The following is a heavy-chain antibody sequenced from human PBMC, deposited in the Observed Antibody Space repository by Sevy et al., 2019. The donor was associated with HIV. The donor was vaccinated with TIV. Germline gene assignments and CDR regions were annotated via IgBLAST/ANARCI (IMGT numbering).Heavy chain of an antibody. Sequence: ASVKVSCKVSGYTLTEVSMHWVRHCPGKGLEWMGRFDPEDGETIYAQKLQGRITMTGDTSTDTAYMELRSLRSEDTAVYHCATDREYCADSSGYLDYWGQGTLVTVSS. V-gene: IGHV1-24*01. CDR2: FDPEDGET. CDR1: GYTLTEVS. D-gene: IGHD3-22*01. CDR3: ATDREYCADSSGYLDY. J-gene: IGHJ4*02.